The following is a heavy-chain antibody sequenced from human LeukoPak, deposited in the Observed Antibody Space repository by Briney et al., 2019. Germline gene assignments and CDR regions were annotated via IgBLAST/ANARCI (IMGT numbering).Heavy chain of an antibody. CDR3: ATDRGNYGDRRGWRGSLYYFDY. CDR1: GYTFTSYG. D-gene: IGHD4-17*01. Sequence: ASVKVSCKASGYTFTSYGISWVRQAPGQGLEWMGWISAYNGNTNYAQKLQGRVTMTTDTSTSTAYVELRSLRSEDTAVYYCATDRGNYGDRRGWRGSLYYFDYWGQGTLVTVSS. CDR2: ISAYNGNT. V-gene: IGHV1-18*01. J-gene: IGHJ4*02.